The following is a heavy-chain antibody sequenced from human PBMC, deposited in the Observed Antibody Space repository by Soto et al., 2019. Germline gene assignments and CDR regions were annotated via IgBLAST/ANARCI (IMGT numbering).Heavy chain of an antibody. J-gene: IGHJ3*02. Sequence: QVQLQESGPGLVKPSGTLSLTCTVSNASISSRKWWTWVRQTPGKGLEWIGEIYHSGSINHNPSLKRRVTMSVDKSNNQVSLKMTSVTAADTAVYYCASKFGELLADAFDIWGQGTVVTVSS. CDR2: IYHSGSI. V-gene: IGHV4-4*02. D-gene: IGHD3-10*01. CDR3: ASKFGELLADAFDI. CDR1: NASISSRKW.